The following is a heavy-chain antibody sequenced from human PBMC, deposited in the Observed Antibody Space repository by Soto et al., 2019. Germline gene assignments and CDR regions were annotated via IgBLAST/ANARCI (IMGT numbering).Heavy chain of an antibody. J-gene: IGHJ4*02. D-gene: IGHD2-2*02. Sequence: GGSLRLSCAASGFTVSNNYMSWVRQAPGKGLEWVSLIYSGGSTFYADSVKGRFTISRDNSKNTLFLQMNSLRAEDTAVYFCATYTSLDYWGQGTLVTVSS. V-gene: IGHV3-53*01. CDR2: IYSGGST. CDR3: ATYTSLDY. CDR1: GFTVSNNY.